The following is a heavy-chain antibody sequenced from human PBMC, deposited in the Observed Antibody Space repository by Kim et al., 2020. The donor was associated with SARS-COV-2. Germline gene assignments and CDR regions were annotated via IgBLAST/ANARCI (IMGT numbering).Heavy chain of an antibody. CDR1: GFTFSSYG. CDR3: AKSRSQWPRATRNSMDV. J-gene: IGHJ6*01. Sequence: GGSLRLSCGVYGFTFSSYGMSWVRQAPGKGLEWVATISHRGETKYYADSVKGRFIISRDNLNKTVSLQMNNVRVDDMAVYYCAKSRSQWPRATRNSMDV. CDR2: ISHRGETK. V-gene: IGHV3-23*01. D-gene: IGHD5-12*01.